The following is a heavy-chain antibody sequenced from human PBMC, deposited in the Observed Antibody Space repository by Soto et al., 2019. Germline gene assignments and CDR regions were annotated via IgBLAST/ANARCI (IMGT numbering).Heavy chain of an antibody. J-gene: IGHJ4*02. CDR1: GYTFTSYY. CDR2: INPSGGST. Sequence: VSVKVSCKGSGYTFTSYYMRWVRQAPGQGLEWMGIINPSGGSTSYAQKFQGRVTMTRDTSTSTVYMELSSLRSEDTAVYYCARYGGSYLGYWGQGTLVTVSS. CDR3: ARYGGSYLGY. V-gene: IGHV1-46*01. D-gene: IGHD1-26*01.